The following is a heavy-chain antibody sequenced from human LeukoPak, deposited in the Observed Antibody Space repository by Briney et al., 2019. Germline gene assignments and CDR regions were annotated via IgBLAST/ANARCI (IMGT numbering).Heavy chain of an antibody. D-gene: IGHD5-24*01. CDR2: INPDGSQK. J-gene: IGHJ4*02. V-gene: IGHV3-7*01. Sequence: PGGSLRLSCAASGFTFNSSWMNWVRQAPGKGLEWVANINPDGSQKRFVDSVMGRFTMSRDNAKNPLYLQMNSLRVEDTAVFYCAAWTDRGYNFWGQGTLVTVSS. CDR3: AAWTDRGYNF. CDR1: GFTFNSSW.